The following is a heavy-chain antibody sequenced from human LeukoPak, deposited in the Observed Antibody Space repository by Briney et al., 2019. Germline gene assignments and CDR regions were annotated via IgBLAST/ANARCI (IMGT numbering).Heavy chain of an antibody. J-gene: IGHJ3*02. CDR1: GGSISSSSYY. D-gene: IGHD6-13*01. V-gene: IGHV4-39*07. Sequence: SETLSLTCTVSGGSISSSSYYWGWIRQPPGKGLEWIGSIYYSGSTYYNPSLKSRVTISVDTSKNQFSLKLSSVTAADTAVYYCATSIAAAPRAFDIWGQGTMVTVSS. CDR3: ATSIAAAPRAFDI. CDR2: IYYSGST.